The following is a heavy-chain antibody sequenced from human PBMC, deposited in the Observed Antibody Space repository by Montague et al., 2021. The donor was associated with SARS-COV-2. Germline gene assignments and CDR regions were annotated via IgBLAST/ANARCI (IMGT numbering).Heavy chain of an antibody. CDR1: GGSFSNYY. J-gene: IGHJ3*02. D-gene: IGHD2-21*01. V-gene: IGHV4-34*01. CDR2: VNHSGTT. Sequence: SETLSLTCAISGGSFSNYYWSWIRQPPGKGLEWIGEVNHSGTTIYNPSVKSGVTISEDASKNQFYLRLNSVTAADTAVYYCARGRRTVVVLGAGPAGRAFDIWGQGTLVTVSS. CDR3: ARGRRTVVVLGAGPAGRAFDI.